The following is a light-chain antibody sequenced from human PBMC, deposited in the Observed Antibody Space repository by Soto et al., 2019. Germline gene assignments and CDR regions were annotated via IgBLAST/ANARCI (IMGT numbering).Light chain of an antibody. J-gene: IGLJ3*02. V-gene: IGLV2-23*01. CDR1: SSDVGRYNL. CDR2: EGS. Sequence: QSVLTQPASVSGSPGQSITISCTGTSSDVGRYNLVSWYQQYPGKAPKLMIYEGSKRPSGVSTRFSGSKSGNTASLTISGLQAEDEADYYCCSYAGSSTWVFGGGTQLTVL. CDR3: CSYAGSSTWV.